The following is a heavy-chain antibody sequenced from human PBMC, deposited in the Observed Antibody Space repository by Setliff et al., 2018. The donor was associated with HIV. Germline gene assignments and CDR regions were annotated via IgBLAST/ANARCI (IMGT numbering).Heavy chain of an antibody. CDR2: INSRGDSI. CDR3: ARDGRSGMVAGGTPYYFYHMDV. J-gene: IGHJ6*03. Sequence: PGESLTISCAVFGFDFNNYDMNWVRQAPGKGLEWVASINSRGDSIHYAGSTEGRFTISRDSAKNSLYVQVSGLRVEDTAVYYCARDGRSGMVAGGTPYYFYHMDVWGTGTTVTVSS. D-gene: IGHD6-13*01. V-gene: IGHV3-21*06. CDR1: GFDFNNYD.